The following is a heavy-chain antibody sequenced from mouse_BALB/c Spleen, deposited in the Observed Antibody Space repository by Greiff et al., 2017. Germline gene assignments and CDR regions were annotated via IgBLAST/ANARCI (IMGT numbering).Heavy chain of an antibody. CDR3: TRRGYYGYPWFAY. J-gene: IGHJ3*01. V-gene: IGHV1S81*02. CDR2: INPSNGGT. D-gene: IGHD2-14*01. CDR1: GYTFTSYY. Sequence: QVQLQQSGAELVKPGASVKLSCKASGYTFTSYYMYWVKQRPGQGLEWIGEINPSNGGTNFNEKFKGKATLTVDKSSSTAYMQLSSLTSGDSAVYYCTRRGYYGYPWFAYWGQGTLVTVSA.